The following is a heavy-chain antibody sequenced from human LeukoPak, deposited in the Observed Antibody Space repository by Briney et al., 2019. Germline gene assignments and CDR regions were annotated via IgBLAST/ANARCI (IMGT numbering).Heavy chain of an antibody. J-gene: IGHJ4*02. D-gene: IGHD1-26*01. CDR2: INPNSGGT. Sequence: ASVKVSCKASGYTFTGYYMHWVRQAPGQGLEWMGWINPNSGGTNYAQKFQGRVTMTRDTSISTAYMELSRLRSDDTAVYYCARDLGGSYYEIDYWGQGTLVTVSS. CDR3: ARDLGGSYYEIDY. V-gene: IGHV1-2*02. CDR1: GYTFTGYY.